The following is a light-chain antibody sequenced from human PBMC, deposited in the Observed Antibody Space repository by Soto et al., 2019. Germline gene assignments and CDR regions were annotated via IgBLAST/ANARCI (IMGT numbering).Light chain of an antibody. V-gene: IGKV3D-20*02. Sequence: IVLTQSPGTLSSSPGEGATLSCRASQSVSTSNLAWYQQRPGQAPRLLIYDASNRATGIPARFSGSGSGTDFTLTISSLEPEDFAVYYCQQRSIWPLTFGQGTRLEIK. J-gene: IGKJ5*01. CDR1: QSVSTSN. CDR3: QQRSIWPLT. CDR2: DAS.